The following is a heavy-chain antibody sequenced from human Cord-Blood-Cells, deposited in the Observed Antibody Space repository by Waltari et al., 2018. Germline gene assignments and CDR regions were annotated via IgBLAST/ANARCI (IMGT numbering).Heavy chain of an antibody. V-gene: IGHV4-38-2*02. D-gene: IGHD2-15*01. CDR2: IYHSGST. J-gene: IGHJ2*01. CDR1: GYSISSGYY. Sequence: QVQLQESGPGLVKPSETLSLTCAVSGYSISSGYYWGWIRQPPGKGLEWIGSIYHSGSTYYNPSLKSRVTISVDTSKNQFSLKLSSVTAADTAVYYCARDVRYCSGGSCYWYFDLW. CDR3: ARDVRYCSGGSCYWYFDL.